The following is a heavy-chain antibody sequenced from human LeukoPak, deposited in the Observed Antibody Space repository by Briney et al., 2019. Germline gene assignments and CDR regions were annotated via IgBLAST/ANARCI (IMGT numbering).Heavy chain of an antibody. CDR2: IYYRGNT. Sequence: SETLSLTCTVSGGSISSSSYYWGWIRQPPGKGLKWIGSIYYRGNTYYNPSLKSRVTISVDTSKNQFSLKLSSVTAADTAVFYCARQTNYDSDYFDYWGQGTLVTVSS. V-gene: IGHV4-39*01. CDR1: GGSISSSSYY. J-gene: IGHJ4*02. CDR3: ARQTNYDSDYFDY. D-gene: IGHD3-22*01.